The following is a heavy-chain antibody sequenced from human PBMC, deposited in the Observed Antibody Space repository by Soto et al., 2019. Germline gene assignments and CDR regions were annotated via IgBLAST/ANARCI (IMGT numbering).Heavy chain of an antibody. J-gene: IGHJ4*02. Sequence: SETLSLTCTVSGGSISSSSYYWGWIRQPPGKGLEWIGSIYYSGSTYYNPSLKSRVTISVDTSKNQLSLKLSSVTAADTAVYYCARHSPDFDWLSQFDYWGQGTLVTVSS. CDR3: ARHSPDFDWLSQFDY. D-gene: IGHD3-9*01. CDR2: IYYSGST. V-gene: IGHV4-39*01. CDR1: GGSISSSSYY.